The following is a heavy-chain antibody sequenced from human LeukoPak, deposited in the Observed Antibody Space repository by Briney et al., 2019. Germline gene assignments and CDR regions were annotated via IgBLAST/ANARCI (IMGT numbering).Heavy chain of an antibody. V-gene: IGHV3-7*01. CDR2: IKQDGSEK. Sequence: GGSLRLSCAASGFTFSSYAMHWVRQAPGKGLEWVANIKQDGSEKYYVDSVKGRFTISRDNAKNSLYLQMNSLRAEDTAVYYCARDQVDTAMPGAFDIWGQGAMVTVSS. D-gene: IGHD5-18*01. J-gene: IGHJ3*02. CDR3: ARDQVDTAMPGAFDI. CDR1: GFTFSSYA.